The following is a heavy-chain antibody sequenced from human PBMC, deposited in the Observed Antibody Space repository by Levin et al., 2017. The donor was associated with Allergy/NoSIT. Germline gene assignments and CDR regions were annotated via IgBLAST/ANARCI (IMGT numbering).Heavy chain of an antibody. CDR2: IYYSGVT. V-gene: IGHV4-31*03. CDR3: ARWYYGSGSYYNARFDY. D-gene: IGHD3-10*01. CDR1: GGSISSGGYY. Sequence: SETLSLTCSVSGGSISSGGYYWSWIRQHPGKGLEWIGYIYYSGVTYHNPSLKSRVTISIDTSKNQFSLKLSSVTAADTAVYYCARWYYGSGSYYNARFDYWGQGTLVTVSS. J-gene: IGHJ4*02.